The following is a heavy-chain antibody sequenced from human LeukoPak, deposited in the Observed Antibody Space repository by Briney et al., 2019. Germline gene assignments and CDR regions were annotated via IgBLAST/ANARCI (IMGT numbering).Heavy chain of an antibody. CDR1: GLTFNNYA. J-gene: IGHJ4*02. V-gene: IGHV3-23*01. D-gene: IGHD6-13*01. Sequence: PGGSLRLSCAASGLTFNNYAMSWVRQAPGKGLEWVSAMSSSGGSIYYADSVKGRFTISRDNTKNTLYLQMNSLRAEDTAVYYYAKDRGRQLETHFDSWGQGTLVIVSP. CDR2: MSSSGGSI. CDR3: AKDRGRQLETHFDS.